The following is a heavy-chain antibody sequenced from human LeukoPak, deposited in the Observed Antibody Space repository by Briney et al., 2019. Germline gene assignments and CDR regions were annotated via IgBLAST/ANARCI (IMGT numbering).Heavy chain of an antibody. CDR2: IYSGGST. D-gene: IGHD3-10*01. CDR3: ARVTYGSGSYYY. CDR1: GFTFSSYA. Sequence: GGSLRLSCEASGFTFSSYAMSWVRQAPGKGLEWVSVIYSGGSTYYADSVKGRFTISRDNSKNTLYLQMNSLRAEDTAVYYCARVTYGSGSYYYWGQGTLVTVSS. V-gene: IGHV3-66*01. J-gene: IGHJ4*02.